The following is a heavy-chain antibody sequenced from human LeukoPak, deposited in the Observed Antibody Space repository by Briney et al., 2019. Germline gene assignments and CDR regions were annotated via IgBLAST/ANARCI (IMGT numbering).Heavy chain of an antibody. CDR1: GGSISSYY. CDR3: ARDGSYYPFFNAFDI. Sequence: PSETLSLTCTVSGGSISSYYWSWIRQPPGKGLEWIGYIYYSGSTNYNPSLKSRVTISVDTSKNQFSLKLSSVTAADTAVYYCARDGSYYPFFNAFDIWGQGTMVTVSS. J-gene: IGHJ3*02. D-gene: IGHD1-26*01. V-gene: IGHV4-59*01. CDR2: IYYSGST.